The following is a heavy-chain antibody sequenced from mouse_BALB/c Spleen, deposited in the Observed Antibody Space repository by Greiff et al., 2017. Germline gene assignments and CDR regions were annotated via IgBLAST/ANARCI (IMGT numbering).Heavy chain of an antibody. V-gene: IGHV1-4*02. CDR2: INPSSGYT. J-gene: IGHJ4*01. Sequence: VQLQESAAELARPGASVKMSCKASGYTFTSYTMHWVKQRPGQGLEWIGYINPSSGYTEYNQKFKDKTTLTADKSSSTAYMQLSSLTSEDSAVYYCARWEDSRMDYWGQGTSVTVSS. CDR1: GYTFTSYT. CDR3: ARWEDSRMDY. D-gene: IGHD4-1*01.